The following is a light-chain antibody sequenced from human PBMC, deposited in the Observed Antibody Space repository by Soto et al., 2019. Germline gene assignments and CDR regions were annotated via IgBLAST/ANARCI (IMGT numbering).Light chain of an antibody. V-gene: IGKV3-15*01. CDR3: QQYNNWPPQIT. CDR1: QSVSSN. J-gene: IGKJ5*01. Sequence: QSPPTLSVSPGERATLSCRASQSVSSNLAWYQQKPGQAPRLLIYGAYTRATGIPTRFSGSGSGTEFTLTISSLQSEDFAVYYCQQYNNWPPQITFGQGTRLEIK. CDR2: GAY.